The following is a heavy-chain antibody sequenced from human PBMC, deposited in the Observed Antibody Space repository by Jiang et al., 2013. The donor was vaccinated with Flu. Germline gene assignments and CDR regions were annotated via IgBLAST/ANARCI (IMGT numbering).Heavy chain of an antibody. Sequence: GAEVKKPGASVKVSCKASGYTFTSYGISWVRQAPGQGLEWMGWISAYNGNTNYAQKLQGRVTMTTDTSTGTAYMELRSLRSDDTAVYYCARDFNYYDSSGYPDYYYYGMDVWGQGTTVTVSS. V-gene: IGHV1-18*04. D-gene: IGHD3-22*01. CDR3: ARDFNYYDSSGYPDYYYYGMDV. CDR2: ISAYNGNT. J-gene: IGHJ6*02. CDR1: GYTFTSYG.